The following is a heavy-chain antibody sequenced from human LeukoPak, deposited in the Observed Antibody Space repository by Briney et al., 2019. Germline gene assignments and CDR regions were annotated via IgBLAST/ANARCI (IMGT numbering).Heavy chain of an antibody. CDR3: ARDSSGYRRGSFDY. J-gene: IGHJ4*02. CDR1: GGSFSSYY. CDR2: IYYSGST. D-gene: IGHD3-22*01. Sequence: SETLSLTCTVSGGSFSSYYWSSIRQPPGKGLEWIGYIYYSGSTNYNPSLKSRVAISVDTSNNQFSLKLSSVTAADTAVYYCARDSSGYRRGSFDYWGQGTLVTVSS. V-gene: IGHV4-59*01.